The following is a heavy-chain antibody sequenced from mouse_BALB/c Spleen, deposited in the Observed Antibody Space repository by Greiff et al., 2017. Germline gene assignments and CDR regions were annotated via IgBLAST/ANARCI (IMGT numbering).Heavy chain of an antibody. V-gene: IGHV5-9-3*01. CDR3: ARRDGHGMDY. D-gene: IGHD1-2*01. CDR2: ISSGGSYT. J-gene: IGHJ4*01. CDR1: GFTFSSYA. Sequence: EVKLMESGGGLVKPGGSLKLSCAASGFTFSSYAMSWVRQTPEKRLEWVATISSGGSYTYYPDSVKGRFTISRDNAKNTLYLQMSSLRSEDTAMYYCARRDGHGMDYWGQGTSVTVSS.